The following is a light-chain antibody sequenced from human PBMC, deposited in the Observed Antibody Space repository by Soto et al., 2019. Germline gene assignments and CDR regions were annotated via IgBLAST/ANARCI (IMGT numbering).Light chain of an antibody. CDR3: QQSYSTPIT. CDR1: QSISNY. CDR2: AAS. J-gene: IGKJ5*01. V-gene: IGKV1-39*01. Sequence: QVTISAFAVSATVRNRVTITCRASQSISNYLNWYQQKPGKAPKLLIYAASSLQSGVPSRFSGSGSGTEFTLTIISLQPEDFVTYYCQQSYSTPITFGQGTRLEVK.